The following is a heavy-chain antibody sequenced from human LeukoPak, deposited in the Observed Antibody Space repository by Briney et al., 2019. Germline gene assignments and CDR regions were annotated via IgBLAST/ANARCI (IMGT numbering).Heavy chain of an antibody. D-gene: IGHD3-22*01. V-gene: IGHV3-23*01. CDR2: ISGSGGST. J-gene: IGHJ4*02. CDR1: GFTFSSYA. CDR3: AKCRPLRSGYYSPLDF. Sequence: GGSLRLSCAASGFTFSSYAMSWVRQAPGKGLEWVSAISGSGGSTYYADSVKGRFTISRDNSKNTLYLQMNSLRAEDAAVYYWAKCRPLRSGYYSPLDFWGQGNLGTVSP.